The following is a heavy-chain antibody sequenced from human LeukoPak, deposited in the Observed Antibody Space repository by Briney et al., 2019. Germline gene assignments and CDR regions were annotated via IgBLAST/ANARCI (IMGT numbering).Heavy chain of an antibody. D-gene: IGHD3-10*01. CDR3: ARRGGSGSYYMYYFDY. CDR1: GYSFTGCY. Sequence: ASVKVSCKAAGYSFTGCYMHWVRQAPGQGLEWMGWVNPNSGGTNYTQKFQGRVTMTRDTSISTAYMELSRLRSDDTAVYYCARRGGSGSYYMYYFDYWGQGTLVTVSS. J-gene: IGHJ4*02. V-gene: IGHV1-2*02. CDR2: VNPNSGGT.